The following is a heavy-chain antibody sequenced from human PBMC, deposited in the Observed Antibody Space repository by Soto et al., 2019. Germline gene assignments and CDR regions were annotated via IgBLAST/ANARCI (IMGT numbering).Heavy chain of an antibody. V-gene: IGHV4-30-4*01. CDR1: GGSISSIDYF. D-gene: IGHD1-7*01. CDR2: IYHTGTT. J-gene: IGHJ4*02. Sequence: SETLSLTCSVSGGSISSIDYFWSWIRQPPGKGLEWIGFIYHTGTTYYNPSLRSRVTISIDTSKSQFPMKLNSVTAADTAVYYCASRGPGTSVDYWGQGTLVIVSS. CDR3: ASRGPGTSVDY.